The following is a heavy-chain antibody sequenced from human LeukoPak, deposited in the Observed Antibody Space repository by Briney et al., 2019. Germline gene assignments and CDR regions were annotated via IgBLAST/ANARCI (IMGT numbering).Heavy chain of an antibody. CDR2: ISSSSSYI. V-gene: IGHV3-21*01. Sequence: GGSLRLSCAASGFTFNSYSMNWVRQAPGEGLEWVSYISSSSSYIYYADSVRGLFTISRDNAKNSVYLQMKSLRAEDTAVYYCAGGVKLLPPLDYWGQGTLVTVSS. D-gene: IGHD2-15*01. CDR1: GFTFNSYS. CDR3: AGGVKLLPPLDY. J-gene: IGHJ4*02.